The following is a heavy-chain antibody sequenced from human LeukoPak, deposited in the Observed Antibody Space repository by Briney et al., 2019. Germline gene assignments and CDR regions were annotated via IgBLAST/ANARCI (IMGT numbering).Heavy chain of an antibody. CDR3: ARDLGANWGLEERGAFDI. D-gene: IGHD7-27*01. J-gene: IGHJ3*02. CDR1: GGSISSSSYY. CDR2: IYYSGST. V-gene: IGHV4-39*07. Sequence: SETLSLTCTVSGGSISSSSYYWGWIRQPPGKGLEWIGSIYYSGSTYYNPSLKSRVTISVDTSKNQLSLKLSSVTAADTAVYYCARDLGANWGLEERGAFDIWGQGTMVTVSS.